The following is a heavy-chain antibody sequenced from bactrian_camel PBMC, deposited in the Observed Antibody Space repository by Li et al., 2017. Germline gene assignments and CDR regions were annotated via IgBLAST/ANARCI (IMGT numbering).Heavy chain of an antibody. CDR1: TSIHKFA. D-gene: IGHD3*01. CDR2: SWTLDVSTT. Sequence: VQLVESGGGSVRAGGSLSLSCVASTSIHKFACMAWFRQAPGKEREGVSVSWTLDVSTTTYADSVKGRFSVSQDDAKNTLYLQTNSLQPEDTAMYYCAAAEECYGGSYALDGRKYTYWGQGTQVTVS. V-gene: IGHV3S63*01. J-gene: IGHJ4*01. CDR3: AAAEECYGGSYALDGRKYTY.